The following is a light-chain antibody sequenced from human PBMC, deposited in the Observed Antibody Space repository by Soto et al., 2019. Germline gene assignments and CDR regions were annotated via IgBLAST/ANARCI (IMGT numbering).Light chain of an antibody. V-gene: IGKV3-20*01. Sequence: EIVLTQSPGTLSLSPGERATLSCRASQSVSSSYLAWYQQKPGQAPRLLIYGASSRATGIPDRFSGSWSGTDFTLTISRLEPEDFAVYYCQQYGRSPSTFGGGTKVEIK. CDR3: QQYGRSPST. J-gene: IGKJ4*01. CDR2: GAS. CDR1: QSVSSSY.